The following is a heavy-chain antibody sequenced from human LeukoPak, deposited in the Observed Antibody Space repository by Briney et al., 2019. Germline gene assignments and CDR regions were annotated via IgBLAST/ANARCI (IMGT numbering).Heavy chain of an antibody. CDR1: GYTFTSYG. V-gene: IGHV1-69-2*01. D-gene: IGHD4-11*01. CDR2: VDPEDGET. J-gene: IGHJ6*03. Sequence: ASVKVSCKASGYTFTSYGISWVRQAPGKGLEWMGRVDPEDGETIYAEKFQGRVTITADTSTDTAYMELSSLRSEDTAVYYCATLGYSNYYYYYMDVWGKGTTVTVSS. CDR3: ATLGYSNYYYYYMDV.